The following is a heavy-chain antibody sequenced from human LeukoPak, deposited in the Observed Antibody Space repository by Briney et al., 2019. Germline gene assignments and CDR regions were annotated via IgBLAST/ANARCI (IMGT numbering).Heavy chain of an antibody. CDR3: ARDLGEVRSGYDSHYYYYYMDV. J-gene: IGHJ6*03. V-gene: IGHV1-69*01. Sequence: SVKVSCKASGGTFISYAISWVRQAPGQGRERMGGVIPIFGTANYAQKFQGRVTITADESTSTAYMELSSLRSEDTAVYYCARDLGEVRSGYDSHYYYYYMDVWGKGTTVTISS. CDR1: GGTFISYA. CDR2: VIPIFGTA. D-gene: IGHD5-12*01.